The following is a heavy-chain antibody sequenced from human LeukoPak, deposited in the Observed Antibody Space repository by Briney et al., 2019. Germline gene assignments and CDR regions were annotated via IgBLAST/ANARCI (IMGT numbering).Heavy chain of an antibody. V-gene: IGHV4-59*01. J-gene: IGHJ4*02. CDR3: AAHSSSWYYFDY. D-gene: IGHD6-13*01. CDR1: GGSISSYY. Sequence: SETLSLTCTVSGGSISSYYWSWIRQPPGKGLEWIGYIYYSGSANYNPSLKSRVTISVDTSKNQFSLKLSSVTAADTAVYYCAAHSSSWYYFDYWGQGTLVTVSS. CDR2: IYYSGSA.